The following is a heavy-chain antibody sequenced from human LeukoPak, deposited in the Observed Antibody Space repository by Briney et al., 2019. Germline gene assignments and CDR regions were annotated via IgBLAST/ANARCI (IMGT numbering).Heavy chain of an antibody. V-gene: IGHV3-23*01. CDR1: GFTFSNYA. D-gene: IGHD6-13*01. J-gene: IGHJ4*02. CDR2: IIGSGGST. CDR3: ARDLGSSWLIDY. Sequence: GGSLRLSCAASGFTFSNYAMSWVRQAPGKGLEWISTIIGSGGSTYYAVSVRGRFTISRDNSKNTLYLQMNSLRAEDTALYYCARDLGSSWLIDYWGQGTLVTVSS.